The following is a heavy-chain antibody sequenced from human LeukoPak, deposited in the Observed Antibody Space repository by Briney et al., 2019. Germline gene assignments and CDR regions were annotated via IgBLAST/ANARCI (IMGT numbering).Heavy chain of an antibody. CDR1: GGSISSSNYY. J-gene: IGHJ4*02. CDR3: ATNSSSWVDY. CDR2: IYYSGST. V-gene: IGHV4-39*07. D-gene: IGHD6-13*01. Sequence: SETLSLTCTVSGGSISSSNYYWGLIRQPPGKGLEWIGSIYYSGSTYYNPSLKSRVTISVDTSKNQFSLKLSSVTAADTAVYYCATNSSSWVDYWGQGTLVTVSS.